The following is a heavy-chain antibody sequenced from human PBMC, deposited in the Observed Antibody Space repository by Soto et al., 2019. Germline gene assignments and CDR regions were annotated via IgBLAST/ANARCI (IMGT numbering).Heavy chain of an antibody. V-gene: IGHV3-13*04. CDR3: ARLGGGYSYGYYFDY. J-gene: IGHJ4*02. CDR1: GFTFSSYD. Sequence: GGSLRLSCAASGFTFSSYDMHWVRQATGKGLEWVSAIGTAGDTYYPGSVKGRFTISRENAKNSLYLQMNSLRAGDTAVYYCARLGGGYSYGYYFDYWGQGTLVTVSS. D-gene: IGHD5-18*01. CDR2: IGTAGDT.